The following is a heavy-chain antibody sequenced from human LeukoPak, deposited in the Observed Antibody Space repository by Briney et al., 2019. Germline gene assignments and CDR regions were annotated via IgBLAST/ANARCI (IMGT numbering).Heavy chain of an antibody. CDR3: AKTRSGTYYGDSFDV. J-gene: IGHJ3*01. D-gene: IGHD1-26*01. Sequence: PSETLSLTCAVSGDSISRSDWWAWIRQPPGKGLEWLGNIYYSGRIYHNPSLQTRVIMSVDSSKNHFSLRLASVTAVDTAVYYCAKTRSGTYYGDSFDVWGPGILVTVSS. V-gene: IGHV4-28*05. CDR2: IYYSGRI. CDR1: GDSISRSDW.